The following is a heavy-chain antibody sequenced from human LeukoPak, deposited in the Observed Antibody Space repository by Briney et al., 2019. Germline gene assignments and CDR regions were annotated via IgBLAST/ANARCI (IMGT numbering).Heavy chain of an antibody. CDR1: GYTLTELS. D-gene: IGHD2-2*01. Sequence: GASVKVSCKVSGYTLTELSMHWVRQAPGKGLEWMGGFDPEDGETIYAQKFQGRVTMTEDTSTDTAYMELSSLRSVDTAVYYCATGPVPATAMGPFDYWGQGTLVTVSS. V-gene: IGHV1-24*01. J-gene: IGHJ4*02. CDR2: FDPEDGET. CDR3: ATGPVPATAMGPFDY.